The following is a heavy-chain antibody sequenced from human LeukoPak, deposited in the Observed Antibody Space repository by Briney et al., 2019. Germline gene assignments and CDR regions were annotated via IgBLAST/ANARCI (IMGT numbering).Heavy chain of an antibody. CDR1: GGSFSTSSYY. J-gene: IGHJ5*02. Sequence: SETLSLTCTVSGGSFSTSSYYWGWIRQPPGKGLEWIGSIYYGGSTYYNPSLKGRVTISVDTSKRQFSLKLTSVIAADTAVYYCARHRYYYDSSGSTLPWFDPWGQGTLVTVSS. CDR2: IYYGGST. D-gene: IGHD3-22*01. CDR3: ARHRYYYDSSGSTLPWFDP. V-gene: IGHV4-39*01.